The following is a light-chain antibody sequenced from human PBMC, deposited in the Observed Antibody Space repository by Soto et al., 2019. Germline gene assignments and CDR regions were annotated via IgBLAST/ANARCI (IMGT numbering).Light chain of an antibody. CDR2: DVS. CDR3: SSYTSSSTPLYV. J-gene: IGLJ1*01. V-gene: IGLV2-14*01. Sequence: QSVLAQPASVSGSHGQSITISCTGTSSDVGGYNYVSWYQQHPGKAPKLMIYDVSNRPSGVSNRFSGSKSGNTASLTISGLQAEDEADYYCSSYTSSSTPLYVFGTGTKLTVL. CDR1: SSDVGGYNY.